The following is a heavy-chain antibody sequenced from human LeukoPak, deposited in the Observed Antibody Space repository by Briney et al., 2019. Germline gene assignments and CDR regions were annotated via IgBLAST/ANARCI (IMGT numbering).Heavy chain of an antibody. J-gene: IGHJ4*02. V-gene: IGHV1-24*01. CDR2: FDPEDGET. D-gene: IGHD3-10*01. CDR1: GYTLTELS. CDR3: ATWAYYYGSGLRGYYFDY. Sequence: EASVKVSCKVSGYTLTELSMHWVRQAPGKGLEWMGGFDPEDGETVYAQKFQGRVTMTEDTSTDTAYMELSSLRSEDTAVYYCATWAYYYGSGLRGYYFDYWGQGTLVTVSS.